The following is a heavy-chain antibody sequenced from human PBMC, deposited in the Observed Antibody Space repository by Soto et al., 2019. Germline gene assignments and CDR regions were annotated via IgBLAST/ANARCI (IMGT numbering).Heavy chain of an antibody. CDR2: FSYDGSNL. Sequence: QVQLVQSGGGVVQPGMSLRLSCAASGFTFNNYACHWVRQAPGKGLDWVAFFSYDGSNLFYADSVRGRFTISRDSSKNTLYLQLDGLRPEDTAVYYCASDSRLTWFGGPRGYFCLDIWGQGTTVVVSS. J-gene: IGHJ6*01. D-gene: IGHD3-10*01. V-gene: IGHV3-30-3*01. CDR3: ASDSRLTWFGGPRGYFCLDI. CDR1: GFTFNNYA.